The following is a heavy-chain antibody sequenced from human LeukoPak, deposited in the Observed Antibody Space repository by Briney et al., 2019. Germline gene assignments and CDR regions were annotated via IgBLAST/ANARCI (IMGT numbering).Heavy chain of an antibody. CDR2: IKTEGSIT. D-gene: IGHD4-17*01. CDR3: ARDRTTVTLFDF. CDR1: GFTFSSHW. J-gene: IGHJ4*02. V-gene: IGHV3-74*01. Sequence: GGSLRLSCAASGFTFSSHWMPWFRQAPGKGLEWVARIKTEGSITGCADSVKGRFTISRDNAKNTLYLQMDRLRAEDTAIYYCARDRTTVTLFDFWGQGTLVTVSS.